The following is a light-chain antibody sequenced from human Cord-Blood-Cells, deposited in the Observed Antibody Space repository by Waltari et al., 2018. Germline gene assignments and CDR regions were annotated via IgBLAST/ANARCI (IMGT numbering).Light chain of an antibody. J-gene: IGLJ1*01. CDR1: SSDVGSHNL. CDR3: CSYAGSSSLYV. V-gene: IGLV2-23*01. CDR2: EGS. Sequence: QSALTQPASVPGSPGQSITISCTGTSSDVGSHNLVSWYQQHPGKAPKLRIYEGSKRPSGVSNRFSGSKSGNTASLTISGLQAEDEADYYCCSYAGSSSLYVFGTGTKVTVL.